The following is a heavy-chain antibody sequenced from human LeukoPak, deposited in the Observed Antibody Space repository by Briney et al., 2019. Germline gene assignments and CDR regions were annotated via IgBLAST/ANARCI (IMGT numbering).Heavy chain of an antibody. D-gene: IGHD6-19*01. CDR2: ISYDGSNK. Sequence: PGGSLRLSCAASGFTFSSYAMHWVRQAPGKGLEWVTVISYDGSNKYYADSVKGRFTISRDNSKNTLYLQMNSLRAEDTAVYYCARDLLGSSGWYGVFAAQIKSYYFDYWGQGTLVTVSS. J-gene: IGHJ4*02. CDR3: ARDLLGSSGWYGVFAAQIKSYYFDY. CDR1: GFTFSSYA. V-gene: IGHV3-30*04.